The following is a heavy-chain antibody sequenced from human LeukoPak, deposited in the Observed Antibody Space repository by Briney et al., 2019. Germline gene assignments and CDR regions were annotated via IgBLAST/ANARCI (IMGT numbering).Heavy chain of an antibody. CDR3: ARAELQLERRMLADY. Sequence: AGGSLTLSCAASGFTFSSYAMSCDRQAPGNGLEWVAVISNDGSNKCYADSVKGRFTISRDNSKNTLYLQMNSLRAEDTAAYYCARAELQLERRMLADYWGQGTLVTVSS. J-gene: IGHJ4*02. V-gene: IGHV3-30*03. CDR2: ISNDGSNK. D-gene: IGHD1-1*01. CDR1: GFTFSSYA.